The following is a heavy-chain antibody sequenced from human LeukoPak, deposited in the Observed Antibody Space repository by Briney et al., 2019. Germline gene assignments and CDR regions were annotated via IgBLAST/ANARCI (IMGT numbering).Heavy chain of an antibody. V-gene: IGHV1-2*02. J-gene: IGHJ3*02. D-gene: IGHD3-16*01. CDR1: RYTFTGYH. CDR3: ARGGSRAFDM. Sequence: ASVKVSCKPSRYTFTGYHMHWVRQSPGQGLEWMGWINPNSGGTNYAQKFQGRVTMTRDTSISTAYMELSRLRSDDTAVYYCARGGSRAFDMWGEGTMVTVSS. CDR2: INPNSGGT.